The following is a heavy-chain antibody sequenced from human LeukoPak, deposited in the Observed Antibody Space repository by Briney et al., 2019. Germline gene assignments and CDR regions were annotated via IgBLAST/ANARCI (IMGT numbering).Heavy chain of an antibody. CDR2: IRPDGDRT. D-gene: IGHD6-19*01. CDR3: ARKQSSTRGWYPVDY. Sequence: PGGSLRLSCAASLVTSSGVTIRSGRQGPGKGLEWVSAIRPDGDRTYYANSVRGRFTISRDNSKDKVYLKINGLRVEDTAVYYCARKQSSTRGWYPVDYWGQGTLVTVSS. J-gene: IGHJ4*02. V-gene: IGHV3-23*01. CDR1: LVTSSGVT.